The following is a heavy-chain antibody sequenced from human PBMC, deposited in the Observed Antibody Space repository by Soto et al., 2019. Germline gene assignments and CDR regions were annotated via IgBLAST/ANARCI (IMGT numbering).Heavy chain of an antibody. Sequence: SETLSLTCAVSGGSFSGYYWSWIRQPPGKGLEWIGEINHSGSTNYNPSLKSRVTISVDTSKNQFSLKLSSVTAADTAVYYCARVKLSQSTFYYYYGLNVWGQGTTVTVSS. CDR3: ARVKLSQSTFYYYYGLNV. CDR2: INHSGST. CDR1: GGSFSGYY. V-gene: IGHV4-34*01. J-gene: IGHJ6*02.